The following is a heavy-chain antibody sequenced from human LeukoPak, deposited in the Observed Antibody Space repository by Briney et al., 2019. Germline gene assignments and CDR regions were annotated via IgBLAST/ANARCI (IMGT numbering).Heavy chain of an antibody. J-gene: IGHJ3*02. CDR1: GGSISSYY. CDR3: ARESGRQRDDAFDI. D-gene: IGHD6-25*01. V-gene: IGHV4-59*01. CDR2: IYYSGST. Sequence: SETLSLTCTVSGGSISSYYWSWIRQPPGKGLEWIGYIYYSGSTNYNPSLKSRVTISVDTSKDQFSLKLSSVTAADTAVYYCARESGRQRDDAFDIWGQGTMVTVSS.